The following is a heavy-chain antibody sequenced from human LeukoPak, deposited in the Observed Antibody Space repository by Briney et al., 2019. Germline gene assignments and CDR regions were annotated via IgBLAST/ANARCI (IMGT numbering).Heavy chain of an antibody. CDR2: IIPIFGTA. CDR1: GGTFSSYA. CDR3: ARTILGYCSGGSCYSSYWYFDL. J-gene: IGHJ2*01. Sequence: SVKVSCRASGGTFSSYAISWVRQAPGQGLEWMGGIIPIFGTANYAQKFQGRVTITADESTSTAYMELSSLRSEDTAVYYCARTILGYCSGGSCYSSYWYFDLWGRGTLVTVSS. V-gene: IGHV1-69*13. D-gene: IGHD2-15*01.